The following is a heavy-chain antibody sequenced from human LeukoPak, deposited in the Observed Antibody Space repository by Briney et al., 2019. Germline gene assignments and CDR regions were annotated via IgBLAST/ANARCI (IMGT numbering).Heavy chain of an antibody. CDR1: GFTFSTYT. CDR3: ARGLQGDV. CDR2: MSRSSSTI. J-gene: IGHJ6*04. Sequence: TGGSLRLSCVASGFTFSTYTLNGVGKAQGKGLEWVSYMSRSSSTIYYVDSVKGRFTISRDNANNSLYLQMNSLRAEDTAVYYCARGLQGDVWGKGTTVTVSS. V-gene: IGHV3-48*01. D-gene: IGHD4-11*01.